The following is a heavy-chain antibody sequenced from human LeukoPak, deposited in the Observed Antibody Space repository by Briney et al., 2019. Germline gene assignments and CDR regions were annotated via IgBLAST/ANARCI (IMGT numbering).Heavy chain of an antibody. CDR1: GGTFSSYA. D-gene: IGHD3-22*01. Sequence: GASVKVSCKASGGTFSSYAISWVRQAPGQGLEWMGGIIPIFGTANYAQKFQGRVTITTDESTSTAYMELSSLRSEDTAVYYCARVPMSPHSSGYYYYGMDVWGQGTTVTVSS. CDR3: ARVPMSPHSSGYYYYGMDV. CDR2: IIPIFGTA. V-gene: IGHV1-69*05. J-gene: IGHJ6*02.